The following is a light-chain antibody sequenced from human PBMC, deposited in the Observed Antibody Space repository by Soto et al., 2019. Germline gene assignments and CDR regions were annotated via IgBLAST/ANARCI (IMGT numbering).Light chain of an antibody. J-gene: IGKJ4*01. V-gene: IGKV1-9*01. CDR2: VVS. CDR3: QHLNFWLT. Sequence: DIELTQSPSFLSASVGDKVTITCRASQGISNYLAWFQQKPGKAPELLLYVVSKRHSGVPSRFRGSGSGTEFTLTISGLQPEDFATYYCQHLNFWLTFGGGTRVEIK. CDR1: QGISNY.